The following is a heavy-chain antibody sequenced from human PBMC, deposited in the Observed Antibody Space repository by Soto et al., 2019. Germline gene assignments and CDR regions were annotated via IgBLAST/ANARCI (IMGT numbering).Heavy chain of an antibody. CDR3: ARHEFLPAAHRPDYYYYYYMDV. CDR1: GGSITSSSYY. D-gene: IGHD2-2*01. J-gene: IGHJ6*03. CDR2: IYYSGST. Sequence: SDTLCLTCTVPGGSITSSSYYWGCIRQPIEKCLEWIGSIYYSGSTSYNPSLKSRVTISVDTSKNQFSLELSSVTAADTAVYYCARHEFLPAAHRPDYYYYYYMDVWGKGTTVT. V-gene: IGHV4-39*01.